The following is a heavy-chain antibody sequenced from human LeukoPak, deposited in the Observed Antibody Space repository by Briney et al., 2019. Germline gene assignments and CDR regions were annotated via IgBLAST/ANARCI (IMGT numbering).Heavy chain of an antibody. D-gene: IGHD5-18*01. J-gene: IGHJ4*02. V-gene: IGHV3-48*04. Sequence: GGSLRLSCAASGFTFSSYGMNWVRQAPGRGLEWVAYISSSGTIYYANSVKDRFTISRDNAKNSLYLQMNSLRAEDTAVYYCAKSLWVQLWAYDYWGQGTLVTVSS. CDR3: AKSLWVQLWAYDY. CDR1: GFTFSSYG. CDR2: ISSSGTI.